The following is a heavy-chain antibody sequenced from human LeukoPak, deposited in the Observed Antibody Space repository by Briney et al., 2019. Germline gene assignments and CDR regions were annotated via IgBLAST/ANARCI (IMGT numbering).Heavy chain of an antibody. D-gene: IGHD3-22*01. Sequence: SETLSLTCTVSGGSISSGGYYWSWIRQHPGKGLEWIGYIYYSGSTYYNPSPKSRVTISVDTSKNQFSLKLSSVTAADTAVYYCARDSGMIVHYWGQGTLVTVSS. V-gene: IGHV4-31*03. CDR3: ARDSGMIVHY. CDR2: IYYSGST. J-gene: IGHJ4*02. CDR1: GGSISSGGYY.